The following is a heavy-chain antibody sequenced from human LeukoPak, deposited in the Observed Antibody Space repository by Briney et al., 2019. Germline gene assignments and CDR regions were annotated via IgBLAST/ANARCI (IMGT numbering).Heavy chain of an antibody. J-gene: IGHJ4*02. CDR1: GGSINTYY. D-gene: IGHD2-2*01. CDR3: ARAVVPAAIPFDY. CDR2: IYYSGST. Sequence: PSETLSLTCSVSGGSINTYYWSWIRQPPGKGLEWIGYIYYSGSTYYNPSLKSRVTISVDTSKNQFSLKLSSVTAADTAVYYCARAVVPAAIPFDYWGQGTLVTVSS. V-gene: IGHV4-30-4*01.